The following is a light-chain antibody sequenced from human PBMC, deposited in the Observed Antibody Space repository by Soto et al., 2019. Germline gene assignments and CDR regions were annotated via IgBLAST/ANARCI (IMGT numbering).Light chain of an antibody. CDR3: QQYNSAPLT. J-gene: IGKJ4*01. Sequence: DIVMTQSPASLSASPGDRATITCRASQRVSNYLAWYQQKPGQIPNLLIYAASTWPAGVPSRFSASGSGTDFTLTISSLQPEDVAVYYCQQYNSAPLTFGGGTKVDIK. CDR1: QRVSNY. CDR2: AAS. V-gene: IGKV1-27*01.